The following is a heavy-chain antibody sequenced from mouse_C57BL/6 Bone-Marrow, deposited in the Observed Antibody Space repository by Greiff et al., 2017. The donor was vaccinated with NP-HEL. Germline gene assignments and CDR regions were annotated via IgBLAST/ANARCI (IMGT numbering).Heavy chain of an antibody. V-gene: IGHV6-3*01. CDR2: IRLKSDNYAT. CDR3: TGLDQLWLRPSSFDV. CDR1: GFTFSNYW. Sequence: EVMLVESGGGLVQPGGSMKLSCVASGFTFSNYWMNWVRQSPEKGLEWVAQIRLKSDNYATHDAESVKGRFTISRADAKSSVYLQMNNLRAEDTGMYYCTGLDQLWLRPSSFDVWGTGTTVTVSS. D-gene: IGHD2-2*01. J-gene: IGHJ1*03.